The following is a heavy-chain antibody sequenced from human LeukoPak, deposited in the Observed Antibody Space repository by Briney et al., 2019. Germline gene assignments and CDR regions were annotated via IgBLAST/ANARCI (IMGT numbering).Heavy chain of an antibody. D-gene: IGHD2-2*01. CDR1: GGSISSYY. J-gene: IGHJ5*02. V-gene: IGHV4-59*08. CDR3: ARQPRDCSSTSCYGDWFDP. Sequence: SETLSLTCTVSGGSISSYYWSWIRQPPGKGLEWIGYIYYSGSTNYNPSLKSRVTISVDTSKNQFSLKLSAVTAADTAVYYCARQPRDCSSTSCYGDWFDPWGQGTLVTVSS. CDR2: IYYSGST.